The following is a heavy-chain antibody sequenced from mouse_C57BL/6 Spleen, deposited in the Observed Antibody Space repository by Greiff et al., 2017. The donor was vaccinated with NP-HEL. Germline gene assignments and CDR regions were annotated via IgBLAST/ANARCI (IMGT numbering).Heavy chain of an antibody. J-gene: IGHJ2*01. CDR3: ARDAGLGHFDY. D-gene: IGHD3-3*01. CDR2: SRNKANDYTT. CDR1: GFTFSDFY. V-gene: IGHV7-1*01. Sequence: EVMLVESGGGLVQSGRSLRLSCATSGFTFSDFYMEWVRQAPGKGLEWIAASRNKANDYTTEYSASVKGRFIVSRDTSQSILYLQMNALRAEDTAIYYCARDAGLGHFDYWGQGTTLTVSS.